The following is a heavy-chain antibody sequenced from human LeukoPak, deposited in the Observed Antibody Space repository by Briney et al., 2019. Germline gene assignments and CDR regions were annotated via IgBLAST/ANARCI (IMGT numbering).Heavy chain of an antibody. D-gene: IGHD3-10*01. J-gene: IGHJ4*02. V-gene: IGHV3-23*01. CDR1: GFTFSSYA. Sequence: GGSLRLSCAASGFTFSSYAMSWVRQAPGKGLEWVSAISGSGGSTYYADSVKGRFTISRDNSKNTLYLQMNSLSADDTAVYYCAKDYGSGSYSFDYWGQGTLVTVSS. CDR2: ISGSGGST. CDR3: AKDYGSGSYSFDY.